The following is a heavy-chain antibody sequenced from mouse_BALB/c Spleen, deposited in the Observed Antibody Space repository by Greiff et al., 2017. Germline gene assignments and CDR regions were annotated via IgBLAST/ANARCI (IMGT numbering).Heavy chain of an antibody. Sequence: VQVVESGPGLVAPSQSLSITCTVSGFSLTGYGVNWVRQPPGKGLEWLGMIWGDGSTDYNSALKSRLSISKDNSKSQVFLKMNSLQTDDTARYYCARGRYGNFSAWFAYWGQGTLVTVSA. CDR1: GFSLTGYG. CDR3: ARGRYGNFSAWFAY. D-gene: IGHD2-1*01. V-gene: IGHV2-6-7*01. J-gene: IGHJ3*01. CDR2: IWGDGST.